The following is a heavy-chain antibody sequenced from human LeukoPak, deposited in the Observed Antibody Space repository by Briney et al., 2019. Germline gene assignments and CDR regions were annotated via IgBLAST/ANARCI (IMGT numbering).Heavy chain of an antibody. CDR1: GGSFSGYY. V-gene: IGHV4-34*01. J-gene: IGHJ5*02. Sequence: SETLSLTCAVSGGSFSGYYWSWIRQPPGKGLEWIGEINHSGSTNYNPSLKSRVTISVDTSKNQFSLKLSSVTAADTAVYYCARDLNGQQSSPWGQGTLVTVSS. CDR2: INHSGST. D-gene: IGHD6-13*01. CDR3: ARDLNGQQSSP.